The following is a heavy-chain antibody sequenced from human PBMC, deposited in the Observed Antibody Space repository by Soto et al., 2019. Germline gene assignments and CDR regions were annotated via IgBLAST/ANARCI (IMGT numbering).Heavy chain of an antibody. D-gene: IGHD2-8*01. V-gene: IGHV3-23*01. CDR1: GFTFTTYA. J-gene: IGHJ4*02. Sequence: GVLRLSCAASGFTFTTYAMSWVRQAPGNGLEWVSTISGSGGSKYYLDSVKGRFTISRDNSKNTLYLQMNSLRAEDTAVYYCAKDADGDCTNGVCPEFDSWGQGTLVTVSS. CDR2: ISGSGGSK. CDR3: AKDADGDCTNGVCPEFDS.